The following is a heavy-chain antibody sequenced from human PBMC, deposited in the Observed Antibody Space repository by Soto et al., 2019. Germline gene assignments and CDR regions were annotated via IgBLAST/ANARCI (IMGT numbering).Heavy chain of an antibody. CDR2: IYYSGST. CDR1: DGSISSDNYY. J-gene: IGHJ4*02. CDR3: ARAGYGDYDRGIDY. V-gene: IGHV4-31*03. D-gene: IGHD4-17*01. Sequence: QVQLQESGPGLVKPSQTLSLICTVSDGSISSDNYYWSWIRQHPGKGLEWIGYIYYSGSTYYNPSLKSRVTXXVXTXXIQFSLELSSVTAADTAMYYCARAGYGDYDRGIDYWGQGTLVTVSS.